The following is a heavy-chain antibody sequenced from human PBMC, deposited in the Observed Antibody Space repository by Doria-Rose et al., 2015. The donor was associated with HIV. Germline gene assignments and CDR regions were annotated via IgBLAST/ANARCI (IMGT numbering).Heavy chain of an antibody. D-gene: IGHD6-13*01. CDR1: GVSLSSPGMG. V-gene: IGHV2-26*01. CDR3: ARIKSSRWYHKYYFDF. J-gene: IGHJ4*02. Sequence: QITLKESGPVLVKPTETLTPTCTVSGVSLSSPGMGVSWIRQPPGKALEWLANIVSDDERSYKTSLKSRLTISRGTSKSQVVLTMTDMDPVDTATYYCARIKSSRWYHKYYFDFWGQGTPVIVSA. CDR2: IVSDDER.